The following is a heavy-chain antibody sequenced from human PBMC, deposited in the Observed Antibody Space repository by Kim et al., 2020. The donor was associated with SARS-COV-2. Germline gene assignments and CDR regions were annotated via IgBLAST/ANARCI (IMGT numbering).Heavy chain of an antibody. CDR1: GGSISSSSYY. J-gene: IGHJ4*02. CDR2: IYYSGST. D-gene: IGHD3-16*01. Sequence: SETLSLTCTVSGGSISSSSYYWGWIRQPPGKGLEWIGSIYYSGSTYYNPSLKSRVTISVDTSKNQFSLKLSSVTAADTAVYYCARDQAIMEDFDYWGQGTLVTVSS. CDR3: ARDQAIMEDFDY. V-gene: IGHV4-39*07.